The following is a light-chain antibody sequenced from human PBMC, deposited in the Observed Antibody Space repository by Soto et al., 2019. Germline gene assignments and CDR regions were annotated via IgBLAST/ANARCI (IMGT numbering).Light chain of an antibody. CDR1: SSDVGSYNL. CDR2: EVS. V-gene: IGLV2-23*02. J-gene: IGLJ3*02. CDR3: CSYAGSSTLV. Sequence: QSALTQPASVSGSPGQSITFPCTGTSSDVGSYNLVSWYQQHPGKAPKLMIYEVSKRPSGVSNRFSGSKSGNTASLTISGLQAEDEADYYCCSYAGSSTLVFGGGTKLTVL.